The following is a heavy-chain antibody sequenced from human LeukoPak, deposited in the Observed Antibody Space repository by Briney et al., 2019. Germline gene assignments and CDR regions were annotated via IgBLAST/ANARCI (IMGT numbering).Heavy chain of an antibody. CDR2: INASGNST. Sequence: PAGSLRLSCAASGFTFSSYAMTWVRQAPGKGLEWVSVINASGNSTYYADSVKGRFTISRDNTKNSLFQKMNSPRVENTAVYYGAKRDGLEIWGQGTTVTVSS. CDR3: AKRDGLEI. V-gene: IGHV3-23*01. J-gene: IGHJ3*02. D-gene: IGHD2-21*02. CDR1: GFTFSSYA.